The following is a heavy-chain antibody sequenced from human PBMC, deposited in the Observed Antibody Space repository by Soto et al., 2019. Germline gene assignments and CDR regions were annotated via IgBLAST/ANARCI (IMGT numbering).Heavy chain of an antibody. CDR1: GFSLSTSGMC. D-gene: IGHD6-13*01. Sequence: GPTLVNPTQPLTLTCTFSGFSLSTSGMCVSWIRQPPGKALEWLALIDWDDDKYYSTSLKTRLTISKDTSKNQVVLTMTNMDPVDTATYYCARSGPAGYSSSWYPGGYYYYGMDVWGQGTTVTVSS. CDR2: IDWDDDK. J-gene: IGHJ6*02. V-gene: IGHV2-70*01. CDR3: ARSGPAGYSSSWYPGGYYYYGMDV.